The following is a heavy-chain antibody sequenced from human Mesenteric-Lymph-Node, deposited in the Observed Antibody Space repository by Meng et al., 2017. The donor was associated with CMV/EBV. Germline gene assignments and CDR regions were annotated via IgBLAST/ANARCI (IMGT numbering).Heavy chain of an antibody. Sequence: SETLSLTCAVYGGSFSGYYWSWIRQPPGKGLEWIGEINHSGSTNYNPSLKSRVTISVDTSKNQFSLKLSSVTAADTAVYYCARMETSGAFDIWGQGTMVTVSS. CDR1: GGSFSGYY. J-gene: IGHJ3*02. V-gene: IGHV4-34*01. CDR2: INHSGST. D-gene: IGHD3-10*01. CDR3: ARMETSGAFDI.